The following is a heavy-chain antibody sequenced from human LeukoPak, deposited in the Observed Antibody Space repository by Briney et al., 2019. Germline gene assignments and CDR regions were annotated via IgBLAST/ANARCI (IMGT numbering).Heavy chain of an antibody. CDR3: ARDRRRDYYDSSGPHFDY. CDR2: IHDNGRT. D-gene: IGHD3-22*01. V-gene: IGHV4-59*01. CDR1: GGPISGYF. J-gene: IGHJ4*02. Sequence: SETLSLTCTVSGGPISGYFWSWIRQPPGKGLEWIGYIHDNGRTTYNPSLRSRVTISVDTSKSQFSLKLNSLTTTDTAVYYCARDRRRDYYDSSGPHFDYWGQGTLVTVSS.